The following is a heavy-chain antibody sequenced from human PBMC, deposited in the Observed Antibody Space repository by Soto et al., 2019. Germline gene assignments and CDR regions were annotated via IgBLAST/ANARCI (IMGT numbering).Heavy chain of an antibody. J-gene: IGHJ4*02. Sequence: EVQLVESGGGLVQPGGSLRLSCAASGFSFSDYWMHWVRQAPGKGLVWVSRTKSDGSSISYADSVKGRFTISRDNAKSTLYLQMNSLRAEDTAVYYCARDLTFGSGSYPLYWGQGTLVTVSS. V-gene: IGHV3-74*01. D-gene: IGHD3-10*01. CDR2: TKSDGSSI. CDR3: ARDLTFGSGSYPLY. CDR1: GFSFSDYW.